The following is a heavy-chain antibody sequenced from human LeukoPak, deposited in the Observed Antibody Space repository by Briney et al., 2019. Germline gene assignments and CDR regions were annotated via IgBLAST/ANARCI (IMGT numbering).Heavy chain of an antibody. D-gene: IGHD4/OR15-4a*01. V-gene: IGHV3-23*01. Sequence: GGSLRLSCAASGFTFSSYVMSWVRQAPGKGLEWVSAISGSGGSTYYADSVKGRFTVSRDDSKNTLYLQMNSLRAEDTAVYYCAKDAKYVFFDYWGRGTLVTVSS. CDR3: AKDAKYVFFDY. CDR2: ISGSGGST. J-gene: IGHJ4*02. CDR1: GFTFSSYV.